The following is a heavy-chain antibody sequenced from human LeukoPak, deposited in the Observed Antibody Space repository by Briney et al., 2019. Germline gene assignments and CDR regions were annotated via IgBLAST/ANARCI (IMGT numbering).Heavy chain of an antibody. Sequence: HGESLKISCKGSGYSFTSYWISWVRQAPGQGLEWMGGIIPIFGTANYAQKFQGRVTITADESTSTAYMELSSLRSEDTAVYYCASGYCSRTSCYVGRFPAFDIWGQGTMVTVSS. D-gene: IGHD2-2*01. V-gene: IGHV1-69*01. CDR1: GYSFTSYW. J-gene: IGHJ3*02. CDR3: ASGYCSRTSCYVGRFPAFDI. CDR2: IIPIFGTA.